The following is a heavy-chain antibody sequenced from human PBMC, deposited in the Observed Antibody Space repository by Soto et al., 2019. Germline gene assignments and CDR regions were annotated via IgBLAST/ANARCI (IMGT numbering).Heavy chain of an antibody. J-gene: IGHJ4*02. CDR3: ARGPGYYFDY. CDR2: ICSYGGST. V-gene: IGHV3-64*01. CDR1: GFTFTSYA. Sequence: GGSLRLSCAASGFTFTSYAIHWVRQAPGKGLEWVSAICSYGGSTYYANFVKGRFTISRDNSKNTLYLQMGSLRAEDMAVYYCARGPGYYFDYWGQGTLVTVSS.